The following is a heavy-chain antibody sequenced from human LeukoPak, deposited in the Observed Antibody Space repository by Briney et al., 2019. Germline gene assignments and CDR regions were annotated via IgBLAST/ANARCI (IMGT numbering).Heavy chain of an antibody. Sequence: GGSLRLSCAASGFTFSNYAMHWVRQAPGKGLEWLAYIRYDGSSKYYADFVKGRFTISRDNSKNTLYLQMNSLRAEDTAVYYCARDQAGSGHYADYWGQGTLVTVSS. D-gene: IGHD3-10*01. CDR3: ARDQAGSGHYADY. CDR2: IRYDGSSK. CDR1: GFTFSNYA. J-gene: IGHJ4*02. V-gene: IGHV3-30*02.